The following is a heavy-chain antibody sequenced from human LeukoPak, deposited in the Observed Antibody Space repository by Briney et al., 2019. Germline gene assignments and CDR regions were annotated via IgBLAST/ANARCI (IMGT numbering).Heavy chain of an antibody. D-gene: IGHD2-2*01. CDR3: ARERGDIVVVPAVQRYYYYYYMDV. V-gene: IGHV3-9*01. J-gene: IGHJ6*03. CDR1: GFTFDDYA. CDR2: ISWNSGSI. Sequence: GGSLRLSCAASGFTFDDYAMHWVRQAPGKGLEWVSGISWNSGSIGYADSVKGRFTISRDNAKNSLYLQMNSLRAEDTAVYYCARERGDIVVVPAVQRYYYYYYMDVWGKGTTVTVSS.